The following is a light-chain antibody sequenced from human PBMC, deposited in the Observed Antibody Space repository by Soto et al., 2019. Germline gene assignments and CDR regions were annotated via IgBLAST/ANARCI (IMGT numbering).Light chain of an antibody. J-gene: IGLJ3*02. Sequence: QSVLTQPPSASATPGQRVTISCSGSSSNIGSNTVNWYQHLPGTAPKLLIYSNNQRPSGVPDRFSGSKSGTSASLAISGLQSEDEADYYCAAWDDSLNGPVFGGGTKVTV. CDR1: SSNIGSNT. V-gene: IGLV1-44*01. CDR2: SNN. CDR3: AAWDDSLNGPV.